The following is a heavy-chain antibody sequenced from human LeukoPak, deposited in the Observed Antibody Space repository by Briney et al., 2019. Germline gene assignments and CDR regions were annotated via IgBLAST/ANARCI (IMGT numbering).Heavy chain of an antibody. CDR1: GGSISSYY. Sequence: SETLPLTCTVSGGSISSYYWSWIRQPPGNGLEWIGYIYTSGSTNYNPSLKSRVTISVDTSKNQFSLKLSSVTAADTAVYYCARHRYSGYDHFDYWGQGTLVTVSS. CDR3: ARHRYSGYDHFDY. V-gene: IGHV4-4*09. CDR2: IYTSGST. D-gene: IGHD5-12*01. J-gene: IGHJ4*02.